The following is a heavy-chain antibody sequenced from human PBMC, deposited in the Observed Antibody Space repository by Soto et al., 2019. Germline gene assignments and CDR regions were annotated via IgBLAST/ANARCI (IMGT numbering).Heavy chain of an antibody. CDR3: ARDYCGGDCPEGWFDP. D-gene: IGHD2-21*02. J-gene: IGHJ5*02. Sequence: QVQLVQSGAEVKKPGSSVNVSCKASGGTFSSYAISWVRQAPGQGLEWMGGIIPIFGTANYAQKFQGRVTITADESTSTAYMELSSLRSEDTAVYYCARDYCGGDCPEGWFDPWGQGTLVTVSS. CDR2: IIPIFGTA. CDR1: GGTFSSYA. V-gene: IGHV1-69*12.